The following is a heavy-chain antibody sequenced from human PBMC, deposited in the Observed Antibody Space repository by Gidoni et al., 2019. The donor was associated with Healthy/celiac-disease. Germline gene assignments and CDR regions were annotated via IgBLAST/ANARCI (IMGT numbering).Heavy chain of an antibody. J-gene: IGHJ6*02. CDR1: GFTFSRYR. V-gene: IGHV3-74*01. D-gene: IGHD3-3*01. Sequence: EGPLVESGGGLVQPGGALRLSCAASGFTFSRYRMLWVRQAPGKGLVWVSRINSDGSSTSYADSVKGRFTISRDNAKNTLYLQMNSLRAEDTAVYYCARRSSSFGVVIISPYGMDVWGQGTTVTVSS. CDR3: ARRSSSFGVVIISPYGMDV. CDR2: INSDGSST.